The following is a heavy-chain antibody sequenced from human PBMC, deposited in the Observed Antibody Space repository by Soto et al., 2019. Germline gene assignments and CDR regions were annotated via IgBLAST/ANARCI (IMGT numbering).Heavy chain of an antibody. V-gene: IGHV3-53*01. J-gene: IGHJ6*02. CDR1: GLTVSHNY. Sequence: PGGSLRLSCVASGLTVSHNYMAWFRQAPEMGLEWVSILYTEGTTYYADSVKGRFTISRDSSKNTLFLQVDSLRAEDTAVYYCARLDCSSTSCYNYYYYGMDVWGQGTTVTVSS. D-gene: IGHD2-2*02. CDR2: LYTEGTT. CDR3: ARLDCSSTSCYNYYYYGMDV.